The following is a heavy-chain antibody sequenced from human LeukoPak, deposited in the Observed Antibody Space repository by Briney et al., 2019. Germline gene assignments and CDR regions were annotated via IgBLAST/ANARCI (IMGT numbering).Heavy chain of an antibody. J-gene: IGHJ3*02. D-gene: IGHD5-18*01. CDR1: GYRFTSYW. Sequence: PGESLKISCKGSGYRFTSYWIGWVRPVPGKGLEWMGIIYPGDSYTRYSPSFQGQVTISADKSISTAYLQWSSLKAADTAMYYCATRGGYSYSDAFDIWGQGTMVTVCS. CDR3: ATRGGYSYSDAFDI. V-gene: IGHV5-51*01. CDR2: IYPGDSYT.